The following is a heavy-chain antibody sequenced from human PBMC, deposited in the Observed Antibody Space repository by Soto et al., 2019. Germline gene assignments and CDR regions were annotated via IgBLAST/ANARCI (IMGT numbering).Heavy chain of an antibody. CDR3: AKSPNFYCSSYHCYKYDFDY. D-gene: IGHD2-2*01. Sequence: QEQLVESGGGVVLPGRSLRLSCAASGFTFNTFGMHWVRQAPGKGLEWVAVISYDGSDKYYSDSVRGRFTISRDNSMNTLYLQINSLRTEDTAVYYCAKSPNFYCSSYHCYKYDFDYWGQGTLVTVSS. J-gene: IGHJ4*02. CDR1: GFTFNTFG. V-gene: IGHV3-30*18. CDR2: ISYDGSDK.